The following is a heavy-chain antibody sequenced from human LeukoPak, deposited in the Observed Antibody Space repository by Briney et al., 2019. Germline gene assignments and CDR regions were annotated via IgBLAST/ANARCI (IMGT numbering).Heavy chain of an antibody. CDR2: IYYSGST. V-gene: IGHV4-59*08. D-gene: IGHD3-22*01. J-gene: IGHJ4*02. CDR1: GGSISSYY. Sequence: PSETLSLTCTVSGGSISSYYWSWIRQPPGKGLEWIGYIYYSGSTNYNPSLKSRVTISVDTTKNQFSLKLSSVTAADTAVYYCARRTDPYYDSSGYSHYSDYWGQGTLVTVSS. CDR3: ARRTDPYYDSSGYSHYSDY.